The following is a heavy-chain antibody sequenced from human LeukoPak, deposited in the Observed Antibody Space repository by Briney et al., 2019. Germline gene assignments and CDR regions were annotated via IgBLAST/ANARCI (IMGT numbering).Heavy chain of an antibody. J-gene: IGHJ6*03. CDR3: AKVNDFWSGYSRDYMDV. CDR2: ISGSGGST. V-gene: IGHV3-23*01. Sequence: PGGSLRLSCAASGFSFSSYAMSWVRQAPGKGLEWVSAISGSGGSTYYADSVKGRFTISRDNSKNTLYLQMNSLRAEDTAVYYCAKVNDFWSGYSRDYMDVWGKGTTVTVSS. D-gene: IGHD3-3*01. CDR1: GFSFSSYA.